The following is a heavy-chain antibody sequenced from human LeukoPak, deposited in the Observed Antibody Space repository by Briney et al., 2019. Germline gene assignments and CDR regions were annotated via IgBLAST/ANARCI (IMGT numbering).Heavy chain of an antibody. Sequence: GGSLRLSCAASGFTFSSYSMNWVRQAPGKGLEWISYISTTSVMYYADSVKGRFTISRDNAKNSLYLQMNSLRDEDTAVCYCARYRDYAFDYWGQGTLVTVSS. CDR2: ISTTSVM. V-gene: IGHV3-48*02. CDR3: ARYRDYAFDY. D-gene: IGHD4-17*01. J-gene: IGHJ4*02. CDR1: GFTFSSYS.